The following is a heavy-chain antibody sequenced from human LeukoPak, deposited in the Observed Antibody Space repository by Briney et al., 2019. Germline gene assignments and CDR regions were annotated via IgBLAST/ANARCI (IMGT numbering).Heavy chain of an antibody. CDR3: ARDPGGGGNSGVYDF. D-gene: IGHD4-23*01. CDR2: LIPILGIA. Sequence: GSSVKVSCKASGGTFSSYAISWVRHAPGQGLEWMGRLIPILGIANYAQKFQGRVTITANKSTSTAYMELSSLRSEDTAVYYCARDPGGGGNSGVYDFWGQGTVVTVSS. CDR1: GGTFSSYA. V-gene: IGHV1-69*04. J-gene: IGHJ4*02.